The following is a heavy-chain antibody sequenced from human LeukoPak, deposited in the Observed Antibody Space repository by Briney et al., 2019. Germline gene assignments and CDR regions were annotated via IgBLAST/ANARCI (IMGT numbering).Heavy chain of an antibody. CDR3: ARGRIYFDF. Sequence: PGGSLRLSCSASGFIFSSYDMSWVRQAPGKGLEWVSYISSSSGSIKNYADSVKGRFTISRDNAKNSLYLQMNSLTAEDTALYYCARGRIYFDFWGQGTLVTVSS. CDR2: ISSSSGSIK. V-gene: IGHV3-48*03. CDR1: GFIFSSYD. J-gene: IGHJ4*02.